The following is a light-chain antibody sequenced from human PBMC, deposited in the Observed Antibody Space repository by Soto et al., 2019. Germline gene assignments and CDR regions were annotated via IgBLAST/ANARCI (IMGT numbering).Light chain of an antibody. Sequence: SYELTQPPSVAGAPGKTARITCGGNNIGSKSVHWYQQKPGQAPVLVIYYDSDRPSGRPERFSGSNSGNTATLTISRVEAGDEADYYCQVWDSSSDHVVFGGGTKVTVL. J-gene: IGLJ2*01. V-gene: IGLV3-21*04. CDR3: QVWDSSSDHVV. CDR1: NIGSKS. CDR2: YDS.